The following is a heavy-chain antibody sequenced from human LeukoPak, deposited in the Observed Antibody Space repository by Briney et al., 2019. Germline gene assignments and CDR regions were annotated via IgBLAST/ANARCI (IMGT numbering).Heavy chain of an antibody. D-gene: IGHD6-13*01. Sequence: ASVKVSCKASGGTFSSYAISWVRQAPGQGLEWMGGIIPIFGTANYAQKFQGRVTITADESTSTAYMELSSLRSEDTAVYYCAREPPIAAAGTRYYYYYMDVWGKGTTVTVSS. V-gene: IGHV1-69*01. CDR2: IIPIFGTA. J-gene: IGHJ6*03. CDR1: GGTFSSYA. CDR3: AREPPIAAAGTRYYYYYMDV.